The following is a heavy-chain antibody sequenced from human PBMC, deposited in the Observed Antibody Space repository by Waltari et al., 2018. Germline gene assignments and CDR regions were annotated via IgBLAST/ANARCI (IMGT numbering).Heavy chain of an antibody. D-gene: IGHD6-13*01. CDR2: IWYDGSKH. Sequence: QVQLVESGGGVGQPGTSLRLSCAASGFSLTSYCMHWVRQAPGKGGAWVAVIWYDGSKHDYAASVKGRFTISRDISKSTLYLQMNRLGPQDTAVYYCARQGYSGTSLTYDYWGQGTQVTVSS. CDR1: GFSLTSYC. V-gene: IGHV3-33*01. CDR3: ARQGYSGTSLTYDY. J-gene: IGHJ4*02.